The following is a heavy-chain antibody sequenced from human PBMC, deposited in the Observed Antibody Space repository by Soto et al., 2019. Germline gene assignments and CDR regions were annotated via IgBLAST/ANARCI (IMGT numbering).Heavy chain of an antibody. V-gene: IGHV4-39*01. Sequence: QLQLQESGPVLVRPSETLSLTCAVSGASFSSSGYYWGWIRHPPGKGLEWIGSIYSSGSTYYNPSLKSRLPTSAATSKNQFSLRLSSVTAADTAVYSCARQWGLDAFDIWGQGTMVTVSS. D-gene: IGHD3-16*01. CDR3: ARQWGLDAFDI. CDR1: GASFSSSGYY. CDR2: IYSSGST. J-gene: IGHJ3*02.